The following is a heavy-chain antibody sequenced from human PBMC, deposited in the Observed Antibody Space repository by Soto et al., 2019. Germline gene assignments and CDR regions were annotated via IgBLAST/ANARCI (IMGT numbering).Heavy chain of an antibody. CDR1: GGSISSYY. J-gene: IGHJ6*02. Sequence: KTSETLSLTCSVSGGSISSYYWSWIRQPAGKGLEWIGRVYSSGSTNYNPSLKSRVTMSVDTSKNQFSLKLSSVTAADTAVYYCARDRPIVATSGYGMDVWGRGTTVTVSS. V-gene: IGHV4-4*07. D-gene: IGHD5-12*01. CDR3: ARDRPIVATSGYGMDV. CDR2: VYSSGST.